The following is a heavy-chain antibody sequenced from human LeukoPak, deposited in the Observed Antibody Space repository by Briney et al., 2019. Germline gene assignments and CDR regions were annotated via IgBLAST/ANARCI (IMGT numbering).Heavy chain of an antibody. V-gene: IGHV4-59*01. CDR1: GDSMRNYY. CDR3: ARDGRGFIRFDY. CDR2: IYYSGST. D-gene: IGHD1-26*01. J-gene: IGHJ4*02. Sequence: ASETLSLTCSVSGDSMRNYYWSWIQQPPGKGLEWIGYIYYSGSTNYNPSLKSQVTISVDTSKDQFSLKLTSVTATDTAMSYCARDGRGFIRFDYWGQGTLVTVSS.